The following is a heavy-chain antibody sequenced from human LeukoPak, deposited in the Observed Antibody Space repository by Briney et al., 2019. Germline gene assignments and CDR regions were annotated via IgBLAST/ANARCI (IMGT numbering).Heavy chain of an antibody. V-gene: IGHV3-7*01. D-gene: IGHD4-17*01. CDR2: IKQDGSER. J-gene: IGHJ4*02. CDR3: ARDLPGGTTVSFDY. CDR1: GFIFSTYS. Sequence: GGSLRLSCAASGFIFSTYSMNWVRQAPGKGLEWVANIKQDGSERYYVDSVKGRFTISRDNAKNSLYLQMNSLRAEDTAVYYCARDLPGGTTVSFDYWGQGTLVTVSS.